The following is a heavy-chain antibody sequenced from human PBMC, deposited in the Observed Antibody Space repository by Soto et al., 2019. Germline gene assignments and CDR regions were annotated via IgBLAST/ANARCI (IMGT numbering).Heavy chain of an antibody. Sequence: EVQLLESGGGLVKPGGSLRLSCAASGFTFSSYEMSWVRQAPGKGLEWVSVVSGNGGSTHYADSVQGRLTISRDNSKNTMYLQMNSLSAEDTAVYYCATERSLVVTARDVWGHVTTVTVSS. CDR3: ATERSLVVTARDV. CDR2: VSGNGGST. D-gene: IGHD2-21*02. V-gene: IGHV3-23*01. CDR1: GFTFSSYE. J-gene: IGHJ6*02.